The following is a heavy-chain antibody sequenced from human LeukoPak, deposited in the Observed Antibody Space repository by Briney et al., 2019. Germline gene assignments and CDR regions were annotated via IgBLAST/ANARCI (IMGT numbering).Heavy chain of an antibody. CDR2: ISYDGSNK. D-gene: IGHD2-2*01. CDR3: AKDRLQYQLPNQNWFDP. V-gene: IGHV3-30*18. CDR1: GFTFSSYG. Sequence: GGSLRLSCAASGFTFSSYGMRWVRQAPGKGLEWVAVISYDGSNKYYADSVKGRFTISRDNSKNTLYLQMNSLRAEDMAVYYCAKDRLQYQLPNQNWFDPWGQGTLVTVSS. J-gene: IGHJ5*02.